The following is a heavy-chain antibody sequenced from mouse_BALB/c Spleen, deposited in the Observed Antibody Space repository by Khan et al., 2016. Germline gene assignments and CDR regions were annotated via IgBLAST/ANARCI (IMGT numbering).Heavy chain of an antibody. CDR2: ISTGSNTI. CDR1: GFTLSRLG. J-gene: IGHJ4*01. Sequence: EVELVESGGGLVQPGGPRKLSCAASGFTLSRLGMHWARQAPAKGLEWVAYISTGSNTIYYADTVKGRFPISRDNPRNTLIRQMTSLRSEDTAIYYGARSGNYGYAIDYWGQGTTGTVPS. V-gene: IGHV5-17*02. CDR3: ARSGNYGYAIDY. D-gene: IGHD1-1*01.